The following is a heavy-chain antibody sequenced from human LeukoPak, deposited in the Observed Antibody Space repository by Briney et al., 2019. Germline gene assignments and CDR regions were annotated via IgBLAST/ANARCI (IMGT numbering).Heavy chain of an antibody. Sequence: PSETLSLTCAVYGGSFSGYYWTWIRQPPGKGLEWIGEINHSGSSNYNPSLKSRVTIAVDTSKNQFSLKLSSVTAADTAVYYCAQTRRSPYCSSTSCYRGEFDYWGQGTLVTVSS. CDR3: AQTRRSPYCSSTSCYRGEFDY. D-gene: IGHD2-2*01. J-gene: IGHJ4*02. CDR1: GGSFSGYY. CDR2: INHSGSS. V-gene: IGHV4-34*01.